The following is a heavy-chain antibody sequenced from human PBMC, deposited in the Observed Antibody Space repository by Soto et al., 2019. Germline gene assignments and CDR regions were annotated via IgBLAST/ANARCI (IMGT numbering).Heavy chain of an antibody. CDR2: ISWNSGSI. CDR3: AKDASSGSSPPTYYYYMDV. V-gene: IGHV3-9*01. J-gene: IGHJ6*03. D-gene: IGHD3-10*01. CDR1: GFTFDDYA. Sequence: GGSLRLSCAASGFTFDDYAMHWVRQAPGKGLEWVSGISWNSGSIGYADSVKGRFTISRDNAKNSLYLQMNSLRAEDTALYYCAKDASSGSSPPTYYYYMDVWGKGTTVTVSS.